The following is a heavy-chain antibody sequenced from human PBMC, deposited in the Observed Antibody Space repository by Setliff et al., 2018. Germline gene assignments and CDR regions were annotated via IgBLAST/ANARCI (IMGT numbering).Heavy chain of an antibody. Sequence: SETLSLTCAVSGYSISSGYYWSWIRQPPGKGLEWIGEINHSGSTNYNPSLKSRVTISVDMSKNQFSLKLSLRSDDTAVYYCARAPAYSSTPGSYAFDIWGQGTMVTVSS. CDR3: ARAPAYSSTPGSYAFDI. D-gene: IGHD6-13*01. V-gene: IGHV4-38-2*01. CDR2: INHSGST. CDR1: GYSISSGYY. J-gene: IGHJ3*02.